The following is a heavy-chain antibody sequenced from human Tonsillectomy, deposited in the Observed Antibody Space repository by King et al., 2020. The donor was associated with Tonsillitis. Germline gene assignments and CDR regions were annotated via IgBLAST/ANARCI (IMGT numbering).Heavy chain of an antibody. CDR1: GGSISSRNYY. CDR2: ISYSGST. D-gene: IGHD3-22*01. J-gene: IGHJ4*02. CDR3: PVYYYDSSGYFNFDC. Sequence: PLQESGPGLVKPSETLSLTCTVSGGSISSRNYYWGWIRQPPGKGLEWIASISYSGSTYYNPSLKSRVTISVDTSKTQFSLNLRSVTAADTAVYYCPVYYYDSSGYFNFDCWGQGTLVTVSS. V-gene: IGHV4-39*01.